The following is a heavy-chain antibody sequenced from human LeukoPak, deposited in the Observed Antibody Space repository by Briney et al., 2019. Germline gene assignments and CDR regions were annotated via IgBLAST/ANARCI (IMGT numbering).Heavy chain of an antibody. D-gene: IGHD3-22*01. Sequence: KPSETLSLTCAVSGSSISSGYYWGWLRQPPGKGLEWLGSIYHSGSTYYNPSLKSRVTISVDTSKNQFSLKLSSVTAADTAVYYCARHGSRYYYDSSGYWYWGQGTLVTVSS. CDR1: GSSISSGYY. J-gene: IGHJ4*02. CDR3: ARHGSRYYYDSSGYWY. V-gene: IGHV4-38-2*01. CDR2: IYHSGST.